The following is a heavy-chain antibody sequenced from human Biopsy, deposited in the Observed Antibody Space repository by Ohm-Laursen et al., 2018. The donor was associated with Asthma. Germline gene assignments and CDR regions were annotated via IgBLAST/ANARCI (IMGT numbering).Heavy chain of an antibody. CDR2: INAGNGNT. CDR1: GYTFINYA. D-gene: IGHD7-27*01. Sequence: GASVKVSCKVSGYTFINYAIHWVRQAPGQRLEWMGWINAGNGNTKYSQKFQGRVTITRDTSTSTAYMELSRLTSDDTAVYYCARVQKSPGDRWFDPWGQGTLVTVSS. CDR3: ARVQKSPGDRWFDP. J-gene: IGHJ5*02. V-gene: IGHV1-3*01.